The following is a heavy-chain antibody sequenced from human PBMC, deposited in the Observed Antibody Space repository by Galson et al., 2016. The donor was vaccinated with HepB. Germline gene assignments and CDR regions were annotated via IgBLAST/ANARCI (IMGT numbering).Heavy chain of an antibody. Sequence: SVKVSCKASGYSFTTYGINWVRLAPGQGLEWMGWSRTSNGKTHYAQKFQGRVTLTTDTSTNTAYMELRSLRSDDTAVYYCARDSYSSSSYRGPNWFDPWGQGTLITVSS. V-gene: IGHV1-18*04. CDR2: SRTSNGKT. CDR3: ARDSYSSSSYRGPNWFDP. CDR1: GYSFTTYG. J-gene: IGHJ5*02. D-gene: IGHD6-13*01.